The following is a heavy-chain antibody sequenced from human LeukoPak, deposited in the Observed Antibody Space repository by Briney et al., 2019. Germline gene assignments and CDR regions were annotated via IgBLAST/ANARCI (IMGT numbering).Heavy chain of an antibody. CDR2: INHSGST. J-gene: IGHJ4*02. Sequence: SETLSLTCAVYGGSFSGYYWSWIRQPPGKGLEWIGEINHSGSTNYNPPLKSRVTISVDTSKNQFSLKLSSVTAADTAVYYCARGVKQWLVAGYFDYWGQGTLVTVSS. CDR3: ARGVKQWLVAGYFDY. CDR1: GGSFSGYY. D-gene: IGHD6-19*01. V-gene: IGHV4-34*01.